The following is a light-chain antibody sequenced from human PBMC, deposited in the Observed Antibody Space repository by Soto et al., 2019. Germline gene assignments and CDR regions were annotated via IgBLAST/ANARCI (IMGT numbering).Light chain of an antibody. CDR2: GNN. J-gene: IGLJ3*02. CDR1: NSNIGAGSD. Sequence: QSVLTHPPSVSRAPGQRGTISCSGSNSNIGAGSDVHWYQQLPGTAPKLLIYGNNNRPSGVPDRFSGSKSGTSASLAITGLQAEDEADYYCQSSDSSLSTWVFGGGTRSPS. V-gene: IGLV1-40*01. CDR3: QSSDSSLSTWV.